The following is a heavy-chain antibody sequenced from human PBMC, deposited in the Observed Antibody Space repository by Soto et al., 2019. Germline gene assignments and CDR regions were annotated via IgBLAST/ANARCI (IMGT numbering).Heavy chain of an antibody. Sequence: GGSLRLSCAASGFTVSRNYMTWVRQAPGKGLEWVSVIYSGGSTYYADSVKGRFTISRDNSKNTLYLQMNSLRAEDTAVYYCARSGGNCWFDPWGQGTLVTVSS. CDR3: ARSGGNCWFDP. J-gene: IGHJ5*02. CDR1: GFTVSRNY. V-gene: IGHV3-66*01. D-gene: IGHD2-15*01. CDR2: IYSGGST.